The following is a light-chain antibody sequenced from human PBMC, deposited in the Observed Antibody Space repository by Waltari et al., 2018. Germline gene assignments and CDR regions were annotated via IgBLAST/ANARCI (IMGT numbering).Light chain of an antibody. CDR1: QSVRSY. Sequence: EIVLTQSPATLSLSPGERATLSCRASQSVRSYLVWYQQKPGQAPRLLIYDASNRATGIPARFSGSGSATDFTLTISSREPEDFAVYYCQQRSDWPTFGGGTKVEIK. CDR2: DAS. CDR3: QQRSDWPT. J-gene: IGKJ4*01. V-gene: IGKV3-11*01.